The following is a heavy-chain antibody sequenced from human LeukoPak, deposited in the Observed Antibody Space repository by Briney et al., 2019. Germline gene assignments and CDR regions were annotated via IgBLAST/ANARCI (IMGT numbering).Heavy chain of an antibody. CDR2: INHSGST. J-gene: IGHJ6*04. CDR3: ASNMVRGPGLWYYGMDV. CDR1: GGSFSGYY. V-gene: IGHV4-34*01. D-gene: IGHD3-10*01. Sequence: SETLSLTCAVYGGSFSGYYWSWIRQPPGKGLEWIGEINHSGSTNYNPSLKSRVTISVDTSKNQFSLKLSSVTAADTAVYYCASNMVRGPGLWYYGMDVWGKGPTVTVSS.